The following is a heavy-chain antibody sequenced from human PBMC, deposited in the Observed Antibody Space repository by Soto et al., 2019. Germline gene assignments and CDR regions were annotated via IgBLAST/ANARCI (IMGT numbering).Heavy chain of an antibody. CDR3: ARLEGLRGNLDY. Sequence: ASVKVSCKASGGTSSSYAISWVRQAPGQGLEWMGGIIPIFGTANYAQKFQGRVTITADESTSTAYRELSSLRSEDTAVYYCARLEGLRGNLDYWGQGTLVTVSS. CDR2: IIPIFGTA. D-gene: IGHD2-15*01. V-gene: IGHV1-69*13. J-gene: IGHJ4*02. CDR1: GGTSSSYA.